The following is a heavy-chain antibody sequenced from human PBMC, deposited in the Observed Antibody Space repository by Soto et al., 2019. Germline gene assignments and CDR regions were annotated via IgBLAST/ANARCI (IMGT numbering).Heavy chain of an antibody. V-gene: IGHV3-30-3*01. CDR2: ISYDGSNK. J-gene: IGHJ3*02. D-gene: IGHD3-10*01. Sequence: QVQLVESGGGVVQPGRSLRLSCAASGFTFSSYAMHWVRQAPGKGLEWVAVISYDGSNKYYADSVKGRFTISRDNSKNPLYLQMNSLRAEDTAVYYCARDSRVRGRVLDIWGQGTMVTVSS. CDR3: ARDSRVRGRVLDI. CDR1: GFTFSSYA.